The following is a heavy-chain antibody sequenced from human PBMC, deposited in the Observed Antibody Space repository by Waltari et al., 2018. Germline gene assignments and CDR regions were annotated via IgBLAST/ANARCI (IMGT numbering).Heavy chain of an antibody. D-gene: IGHD3-16*02. J-gene: IGHJ2*01. V-gene: IGHV3-23*04. CDR1: GFTFRSYA. Sequence: EVQLVESGGGLVQPGGSLRLSCAASGFTFRSYAMRWVRQAPGKGLEWFSAISDSGSITYYADSVKGRFTISRDNSKNTLYLQMNSLRAEDTAVYYCAKDYHWYFDLWGRGTLVTVSS. CDR2: ISDSGSIT. CDR3: AKDYHWYFDL.